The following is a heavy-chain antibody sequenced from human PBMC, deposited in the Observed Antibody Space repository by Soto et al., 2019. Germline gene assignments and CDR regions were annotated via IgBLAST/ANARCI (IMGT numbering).Heavy chain of an antibody. V-gene: IGHV4-39*01. CDR3: ARHAYSNYLVPGFDY. J-gene: IGHJ4*02. CDR2: IYYSGTT. D-gene: IGHD4-4*01. CDR1: GGSISSSSYY. Sequence: QLQLQESGPGLVKPSETLSLTCTVSGGSISSSSYYWGWIRQPPGKGLEWIGSIYYSGTTYYNPSLKSRVTISVDTSKNQFSLKLSSVTAADTAVYYCARHAYSNYLVPGFDYWGQGTLVTVSS.